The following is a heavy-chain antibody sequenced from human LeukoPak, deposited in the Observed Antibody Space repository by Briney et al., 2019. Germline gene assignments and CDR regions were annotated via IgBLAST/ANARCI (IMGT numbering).Heavy chain of an antibody. CDR2: IYTSGST. J-gene: IGHJ5*02. V-gene: IGHV4-61*02. D-gene: IGHD6-13*01. Sequence: PSETLSLTCTVSGGSISSGSYYWSWIRQPAGKGLEWIGRIYTSGSTNYNPSLKSRVTISVDTSKNPFSLKLSSVTAADTAVYYCARSSFSSSWHNWFDPWGQGTLVTVSS. CDR3: ARSSFSSSWHNWFDP. CDR1: GGSISSGSYY.